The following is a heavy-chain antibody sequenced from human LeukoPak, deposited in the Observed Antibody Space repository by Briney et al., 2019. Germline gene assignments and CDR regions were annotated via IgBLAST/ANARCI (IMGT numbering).Heavy chain of an antibody. Sequence: QPGGSLRLSCAASGFTFSSYAMSWVRQAPGKGLEWVSAISGSGGSTYYADSVKGRFTISRDNSKNTLYLQMNSLRAEDTAVYYCAKNKIRTPYCSSTSCYAFFDYWGQGTLVTVSS. CDR2: ISGSGGST. J-gene: IGHJ4*02. D-gene: IGHD2-2*01. CDR3: AKNKIRTPYCSSTSCYAFFDY. CDR1: GFTFSSYA. V-gene: IGHV3-23*01.